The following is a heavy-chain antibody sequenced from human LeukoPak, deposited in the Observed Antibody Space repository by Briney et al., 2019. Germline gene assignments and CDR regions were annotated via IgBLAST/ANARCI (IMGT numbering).Heavy chain of an antibody. D-gene: IGHD6-13*01. CDR3: ARVTAAGPYDF. V-gene: IGHV3-11*01. J-gene: IGHJ4*02. CDR1: GFTFSDDY. Sequence: GGSLRLSCTASGFTFSDDYMTWIRQSPGEGLEWVAHMSTTGTTIYYIDSVKGRFTISRDNAKNSLYLQMNSLRAEDTAMYYCARVTAAGPYDFWGQGTPVTVSS. CDR2: MSTTGTTI.